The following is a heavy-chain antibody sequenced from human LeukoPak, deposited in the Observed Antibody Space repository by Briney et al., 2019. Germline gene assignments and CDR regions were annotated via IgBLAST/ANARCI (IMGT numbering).Heavy chain of an antibody. V-gene: IGHV3-23*01. Sequence: GGSLRLSCAASGFTFSNNAMSWVRQAPGKGLEWVSATSTSGGSAYYADSVKGRFTISRDNSKNTLYLQMDSLRADDTAVYYCARYSGSYYYPPAWDFWGQGTLVTVSS. CDR2: TSTSGGSA. CDR1: GFTFSNNA. J-gene: IGHJ4*02. CDR3: ARYSGSYYYPPAWDF. D-gene: IGHD1-26*01.